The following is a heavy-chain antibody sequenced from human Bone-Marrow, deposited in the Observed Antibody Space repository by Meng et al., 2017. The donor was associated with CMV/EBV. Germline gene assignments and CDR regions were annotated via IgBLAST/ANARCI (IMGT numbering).Heavy chain of an antibody. Sequence: GGSLRLSCAASGFSFNRYGMHWVRQAPGKGLVWVSRINSDGSSTSYADSVKGRFTISRDNAKNTLYLQMNSLRAEDTAVYYCARDSPVPLGGFDPWGQGTLVTVSS. D-gene: IGHD3-16*01. J-gene: IGHJ5*02. CDR3: ARDSPVPLGGFDP. V-gene: IGHV3-74*01. CDR1: GFSFNRYG. CDR2: INSDGSST.